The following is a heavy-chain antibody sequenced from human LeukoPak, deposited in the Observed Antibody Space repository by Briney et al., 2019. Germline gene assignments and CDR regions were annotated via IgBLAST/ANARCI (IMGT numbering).Heavy chain of an antibody. J-gene: IGHJ6*02. Sequence: ASVKVSCKASGYTFTSYAMNWVRQAPGQGLEWMGWINTNTGNPTYAQGFTGRFVFSLDTSVSTAYPQISSLKAEDTAVYYCARSVGYCSSTSCYVPYYYYGMDVWGQGTTVTVSS. CDR2: INTNTGNP. CDR1: GYTFTSYA. D-gene: IGHD2-2*01. CDR3: ARSVGYCSSTSCYVPYYYYGMDV. V-gene: IGHV7-4-1*02.